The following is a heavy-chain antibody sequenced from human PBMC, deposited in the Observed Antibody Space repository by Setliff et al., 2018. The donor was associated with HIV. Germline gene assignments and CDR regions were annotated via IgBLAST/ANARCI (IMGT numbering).Heavy chain of an antibody. D-gene: IGHD3-22*01. CDR3: ARHARSITMTTDWYFDL. CDR1: GGSITNYY. J-gene: IGHJ2*01. CDR2: IYYSGST. V-gene: IGHV4-59*08. Sequence: PSETLSLTCTVSGGSITNYYWSWIRQPPGKGLEWIGFIYYSGSTNYNPSLKSRVTISVDTSKHQFSLELSSVTAADTAVYYCARHARSITMTTDWYFDLWGRGTLVTVSS.